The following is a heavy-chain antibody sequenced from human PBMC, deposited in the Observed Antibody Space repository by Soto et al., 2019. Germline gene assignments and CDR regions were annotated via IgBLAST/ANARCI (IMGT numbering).Heavy chain of an antibody. J-gene: IGHJ6*02. V-gene: IGHV3-74*01. Sequence: GSLRLSCAASGFTFSSYWMHWVRQAPGKGLVWVSRINSDGSSTSYADSVKGRFTISRDNAKNTLYLQMNSPRAEDTAVYYCARDPAAAGKYYYYGMDVWGQGTTVTVSS. CDR2: INSDGSST. CDR3: ARDPAAAGKYYYYGMDV. D-gene: IGHD6-13*01. CDR1: GFTFSSYW.